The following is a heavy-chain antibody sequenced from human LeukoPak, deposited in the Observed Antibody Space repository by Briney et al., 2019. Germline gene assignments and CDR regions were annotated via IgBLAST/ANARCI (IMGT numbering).Heavy chain of an antibody. CDR2: IIGSGSST. D-gene: IGHD6-13*01. CDR1: GLTFSSYA. V-gene: IGHV3-23*01. CDR3: AKDRAQQLVLDF. Sequence: GGSLRLSCAASGLTFSSYAMSWVRQAPEKGLEWVSAIIGSGSSTYYADSVKGRFTISRDNSKNTLFLQMNSLRAEDTAVYYCAKDRAQQLVLDFWGQGTLVTVSS. J-gene: IGHJ4*02.